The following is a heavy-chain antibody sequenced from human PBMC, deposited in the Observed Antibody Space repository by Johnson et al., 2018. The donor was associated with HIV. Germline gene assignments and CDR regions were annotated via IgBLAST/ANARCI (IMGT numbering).Heavy chain of an antibody. CDR2: IRYDGSNK. CDR3: ARDQAEMYYYDGSASWGAFDI. V-gene: IGHV3-30*02. Sequence: QVQLVESGGGVVQPGGSLRLSCAASGFTFSSYGMHWVRQAPGKGLEWVAFIRYDGSNKYYADSVKGRFTISRDNSKNTLYLQMNSLRAEDTAVYYCARDQAEMYYYDGSASWGAFDIWGQGTMVTVSS. J-gene: IGHJ3*02. D-gene: IGHD3-22*01. CDR1: GFTFSSYG.